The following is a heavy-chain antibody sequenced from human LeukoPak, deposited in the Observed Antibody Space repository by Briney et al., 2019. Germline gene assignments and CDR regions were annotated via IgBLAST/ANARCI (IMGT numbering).Heavy chain of an antibody. D-gene: IGHD1-14*01. CDR3: VRGDNRDY. J-gene: IGHJ4*02. CDR1: EFTFSDYW. CDR2: IGKTGRDV. Sequence: GGSLRLSCAASEFTFSDYWMNWVRQAPGKGLEWISSIGKTGRDVYYANSVRGRFTISRDNAKNSLFLVMDSLRVEDTSVYYCVRGDNRDYWGQGTLVTVSS. V-gene: IGHV3-21*01.